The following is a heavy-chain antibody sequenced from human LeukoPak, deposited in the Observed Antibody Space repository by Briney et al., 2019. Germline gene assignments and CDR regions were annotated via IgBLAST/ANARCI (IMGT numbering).Heavy chain of an antibody. Sequence: GASVKGSCKASGYTFTAYYMHWVRQAPGQGLEWMGWINPNSGGTNYAQKFQGRVTMTRDTSIRTAYMELSRLRSDDTAVYYCARDRVVVPAAFDYWGQGTLVTVSS. CDR1: GYTFTAYY. D-gene: IGHD2-2*01. CDR3: ARDRVVVPAAFDY. V-gene: IGHV1-2*02. CDR2: INPNSGGT. J-gene: IGHJ4*02.